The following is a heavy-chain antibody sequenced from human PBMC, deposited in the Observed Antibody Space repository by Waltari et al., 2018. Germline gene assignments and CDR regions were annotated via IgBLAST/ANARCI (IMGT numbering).Heavy chain of an antibody. CDR2: ISSSSSFI. Sequence: EVQLVESGGGLVKPGGSLRLSCAASGFTFSDYTMSWVRQTPGKGLEWVSSISSSSSFIDYADSVKGRFTISRDNAKNSLFLQMNSLRAEDTSVYYCVRSDYGDYVGGYYWGQGTVVTVSS. V-gene: IGHV3-21*01. CDR3: VRSDYGDYVGGYY. CDR1: GFTFSDYT. D-gene: IGHD4-17*01. J-gene: IGHJ4*02.